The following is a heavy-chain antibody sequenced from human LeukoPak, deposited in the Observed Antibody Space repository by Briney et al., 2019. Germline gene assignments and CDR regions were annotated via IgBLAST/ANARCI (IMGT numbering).Heavy chain of an antibody. Sequence: GGSLRLSCAASGFTFSNYWMHWVRQAPGKGLVWVSRIKSDGSRTDYADSVKGRFTISRDNAKNTLYLQMNSLRPEDTAVYYCARELPFDYWGQGTLVTVSS. CDR3: ARELPFDY. D-gene: IGHD2-15*01. CDR1: GFTFSNYW. J-gene: IGHJ4*02. V-gene: IGHV3-74*01. CDR2: IKSDGSRT.